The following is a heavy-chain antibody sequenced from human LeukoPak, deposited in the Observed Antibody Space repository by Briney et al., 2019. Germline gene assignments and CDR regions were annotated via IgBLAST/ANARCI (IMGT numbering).Heavy chain of an antibody. CDR3: AKESGRLGVREVFDF. V-gene: IGHV3-23*01. CDR2: IGAGGTNT. CDR1: GFTFSSYA. J-gene: IGHJ3*01. Sequence: PGGSLRLSCAASGFTFSSYAMTWLRQAPGKGLEWVASIGAGGTNTYYADSVAGRFTISRDNSMQTLFLQMNSLRAEDTAVYFCAKESGRLGVREVFDFCGQGTMVT. D-gene: IGHD7-27*01.